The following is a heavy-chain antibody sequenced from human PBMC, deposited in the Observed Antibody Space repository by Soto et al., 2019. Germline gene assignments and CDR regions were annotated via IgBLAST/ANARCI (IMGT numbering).Heavy chain of an antibody. CDR1: GGSISSYY. CDR3: ARAGGDYLPAYYYYYYMDV. D-gene: IGHD4-17*01. Sequence: SETLSLTCTVSGGSISSYYWSWIRQPPGKGLEWIGYIYYSGSTNYNPSLKNRVTMSVDTSKNQFSLKLSSVTAADTAVYYCARAGGDYLPAYYYYYYMDVWGKGTTVTVSS. J-gene: IGHJ6*03. V-gene: IGHV4-59*01. CDR2: IYYSGST.